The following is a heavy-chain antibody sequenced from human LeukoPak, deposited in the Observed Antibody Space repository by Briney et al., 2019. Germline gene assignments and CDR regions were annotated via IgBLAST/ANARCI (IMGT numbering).Heavy chain of an antibody. Sequence: GGSLGLSCAASGFSFSNYVMHWVRQTTGKGLEWVSSIGISGGTDYSDSVKGRFIMSRDNAKNSLYLQMNSLSAEDTAVYYCARVSRHGSRYFYDDYWGQGTLVAVSS. V-gene: IGHV3-13*04. CDR2: IGISGGT. CDR1: GFSFSNYV. J-gene: IGHJ4*02. CDR3: ARVSRHGSRYFYDDY. D-gene: IGHD3-22*01.